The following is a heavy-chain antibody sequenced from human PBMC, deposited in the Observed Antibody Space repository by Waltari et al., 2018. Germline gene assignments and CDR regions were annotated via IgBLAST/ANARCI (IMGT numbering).Heavy chain of an antibody. V-gene: IGHV3-30-3*01. Sequence: QVQLVESGGGVVQPGRSLRLSCAASGFTFSNHAMPWVRQAPGKGLGWVAVISYDGSNKYYADSVKGRFTISRDNSMNTLYLQVNSLRGEDTAVYYCARDLSSPDAYWGQGTLVTVSS. D-gene: IGHD2-2*01. CDR2: ISYDGSNK. CDR3: ARDLSSPDAY. CDR1: GFTFSNHA. J-gene: IGHJ4*02.